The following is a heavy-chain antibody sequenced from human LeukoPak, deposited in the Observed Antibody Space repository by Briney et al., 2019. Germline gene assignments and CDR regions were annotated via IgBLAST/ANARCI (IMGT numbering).Heavy chain of an antibody. V-gene: IGHV3-48*04. CDR3: ARDGWYSGYDFDY. D-gene: IGHD5-12*01. CDR2: ISIRSSTI. CDR1: RFTFSSYN. Sequence: GGSLRLSCAASRFTFSSYNMNWVSQAPGKGMEWGSYISIRSSTIYYAECVKGRFTIARENAKNSLYLPMNSLRAEDTAVYYCARDGWYSGYDFDYGGQGPLVTVSS. J-gene: IGHJ4*02.